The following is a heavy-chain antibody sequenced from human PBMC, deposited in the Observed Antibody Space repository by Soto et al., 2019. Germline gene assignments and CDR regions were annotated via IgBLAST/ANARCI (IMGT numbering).Heavy chain of an antibody. CDR2: IYFSGIT. D-gene: IGHD3-16*02. Sequence: QVQLQQSGPGLVRPSETLSLSCTVSGVSINNNYWSWVRQPPGKGLEWIGYIYFSGITNYNPSLTSRVSISVDTSKDQVSLRLTSVTAADTAIYCCARGNYDYFGGNYRYVGGAFDIWGPGTVVTVSS. V-gene: IGHV4-59*01. CDR3: ARGNYDYFGGNYRYVGGAFDI. CDR1: GVSINNNY. J-gene: IGHJ3*02.